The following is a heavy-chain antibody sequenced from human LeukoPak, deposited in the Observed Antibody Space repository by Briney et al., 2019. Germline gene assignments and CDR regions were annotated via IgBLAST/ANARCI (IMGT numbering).Heavy chain of an antibody. D-gene: IGHD2-15*01. CDR3: AKDLPWSDH. CDR2: ISYDGSNK. J-gene: IGHJ4*02. CDR1: GFTFSSYG. Sequence: GGSLRLSCAASGFTFSSYGMHWVRQAPGKGLEWVAVISYDGSNKYYADSVKGRFTISRDNSKNTLYLQMNSLRAEDTAVYYCAKDLPWSDHWGQGTLVTVSS. V-gene: IGHV3-30*18.